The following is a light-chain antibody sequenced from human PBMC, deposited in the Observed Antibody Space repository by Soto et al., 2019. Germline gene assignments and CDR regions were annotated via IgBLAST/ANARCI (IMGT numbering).Light chain of an antibody. CDR1: SSDVGGYNH. Sequence: QPALTQPASVSDSPGQSITISCTGTSSDVGGYNHVSWYQQHPGKAPKLMIYDVTNRPSGVSNRFSGSKSGSTASLIISGLQAEDEADYYCVSFTSSTTYVFGTGTKVTVL. V-gene: IGLV2-14*01. J-gene: IGLJ1*01. CDR2: DVT. CDR3: VSFTSSTTYV.